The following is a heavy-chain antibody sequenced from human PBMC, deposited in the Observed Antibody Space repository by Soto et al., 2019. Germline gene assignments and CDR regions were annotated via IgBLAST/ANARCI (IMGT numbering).Heavy chain of an antibody. CDR3: AISAVVAAAPHFDY. Sequence: SVKVSCKASGGTFSSYTISWVRQAPGQGLEWMGRIIPILGIANYAQKFQGRVTITAGKSTSTAYMELSSLRSEDTAVFYCAISAVVAAAPHFDYWGQGPRSPSPQ. CDR2: IIPILGIA. J-gene: IGHJ4*02. V-gene: IGHV1-69*02. D-gene: IGHD2-15*01. CDR1: GGTFSSYT.